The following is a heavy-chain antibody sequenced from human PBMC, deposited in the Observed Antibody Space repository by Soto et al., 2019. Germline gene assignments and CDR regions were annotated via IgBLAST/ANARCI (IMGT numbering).Heavy chain of an antibody. CDR3: AREGGMDV. CDR1: GFTFSSYS. J-gene: IGHJ6*02. V-gene: IGHV3-48*01. Sequence: EVQLVESGGGLVQPGGSLRLSCAASGFTFSSYSINWVRQAPGKGLEWVSYISTSGSTIYYADSVKGRFTISRDNARNSVYRQVNSLRAEDTAVYYCAREGGMDVWGQGTTVTVSS. CDR2: ISTSGSTI.